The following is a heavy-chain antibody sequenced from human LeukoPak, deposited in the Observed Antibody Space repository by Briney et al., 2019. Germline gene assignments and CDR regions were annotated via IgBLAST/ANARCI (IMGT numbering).Heavy chain of an antibody. CDR1: GVTFSNYW. CDR3: AIAAAGPIQYFGY. CDR2: INIDGSRT. Sequence: AGSLRLSCAASGVTFSNYWLHWVRQAPGQGPVWVSRINIDGSRTTYEDPVKGRFTISRDSAKNTLYLQMNSLGAEDTAVYYCAIAAAGPIQYFGYWGQGILVTVSS. V-gene: IGHV3-74*01. D-gene: IGHD6-13*01. J-gene: IGHJ4*02.